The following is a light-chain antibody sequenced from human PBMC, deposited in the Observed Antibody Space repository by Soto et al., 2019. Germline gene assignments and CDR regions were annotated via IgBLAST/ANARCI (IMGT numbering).Light chain of an antibody. J-gene: IGKJ2*02. CDR2: STS. V-gene: IGKV3-20*01. Sequence: EVVLTQSPGTLSLSPGERATLSCRASQSVSTTYLAWYQQKPGPAPRLLIYSTSSRATGIPDRFSGSGSGTDFTLTISRLEPEDFAVYYCQQYGRSPSTFGQGTKLEIK. CDR3: QQYGRSPST. CDR1: QSVSTTY.